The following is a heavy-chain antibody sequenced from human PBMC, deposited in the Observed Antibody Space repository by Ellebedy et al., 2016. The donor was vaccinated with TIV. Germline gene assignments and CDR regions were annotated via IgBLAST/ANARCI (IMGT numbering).Heavy chain of an antibody. D-gene: IGHD3-9*01. CDR1: GYTLTELS. J-gene: IGHJ4*02. V-gene: IGHV1-24*01. CDR3: ATRITAYYDIWTGYGGSFDY. Sequence: AASVKVSCKVSGYTLTELSMHWVRQAPGKGLEWMGGFDPEDGETIYAQKFQGRVTMTEDTSTDTAYMELSSLRSEDTAVYDCATRITAYYDIWTGYGGSFDYWGQGTLVTVSS. CDR2: FDPEDGET.